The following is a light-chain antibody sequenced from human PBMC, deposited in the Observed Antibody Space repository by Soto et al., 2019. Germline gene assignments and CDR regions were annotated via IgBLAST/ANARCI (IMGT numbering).Light chain of an antibody. CDR2: DAS. V-gene: IGKV3-11*01. CDR3: QQRSNWPGA. J-gene: IGKJ4*01. Sequence: EIVLTQSPATLSLSPGERATLSCRASQSISSYLAWYQHKPGQAPRLLIYDASNRATGIPARFSGSGSGTDFTLTISSLEPEDLAVYYCQQRSNWPGAFGGGTKVEIK. CDR1: QSISSY.